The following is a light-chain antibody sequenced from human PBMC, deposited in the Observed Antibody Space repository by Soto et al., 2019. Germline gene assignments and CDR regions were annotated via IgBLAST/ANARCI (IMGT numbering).Light chain of an antibody. CDR2: WAS. Sequence: DIVLTQSPDSLAVSLGERATIHCKSSQSVLFTSNNYYYLAWYQQKPGQPPKLLIYWASARESGVPDRFSGSGSGTDFTLTISSLQAEDVAVYYCQQYYSTPLTFGGGTKVEIK. J-gene: IGKJ4*01. CDR3: QQYYSTPLT. CDR1: QSVLFTSNNYYY. V-gene: IGKV4-1*01.